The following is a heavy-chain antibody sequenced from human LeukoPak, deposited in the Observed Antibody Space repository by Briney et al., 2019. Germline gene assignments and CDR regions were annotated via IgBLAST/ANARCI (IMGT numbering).Heavy chain of an antibody. CDR2: IYYSGST. V-gene: IGHV4-39*02. Sequence: SETLSLTCTVSGGSISSSSYYWGWIRQPPGKGLEWIGSIYYSGSTYYNPSLKSRVTISVDTSKNQFSLKLSSVTAADTAVYYCARDPRWFGAHMDVWGKGTTVTISS. D-gene: IGHD3-10*01. J-gene: IGHJ6*03. CDR1: GGSISSSSYY. CDR3: ARDPRWFGAHMDV.